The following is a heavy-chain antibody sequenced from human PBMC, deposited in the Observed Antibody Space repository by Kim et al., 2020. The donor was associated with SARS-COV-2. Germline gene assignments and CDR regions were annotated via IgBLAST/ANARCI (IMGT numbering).Heavy chain of an antibody. CDR3: TKHITSGGTTFYDYFGY. D-gene: IGHD3-16*01. V-gene: IGHV3-9*01. J-gene: IGHJ4*01. CDR1: GFTFHDYG. CDR2: ISWNSGTI. Sequence: GGSLRLSCVASGFTFHDYGIHWVRQAPGKGLEWVSGISWNSGTIGYADSVKGRFTISRDNAKNSVYLQMNSLRAGDTALYYCTKHITSGGTTFYDYFGY.